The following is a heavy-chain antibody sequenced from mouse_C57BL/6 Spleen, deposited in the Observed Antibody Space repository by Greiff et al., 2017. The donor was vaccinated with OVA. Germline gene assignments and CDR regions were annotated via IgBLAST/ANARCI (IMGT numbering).Heavy chain of an antibody. V-gene: IGHV1-55*01. J-gene: IGHJ3*01. CDR2: IYPGSGST. CDR1: GYTFTSYW. Sequence: QVHVKQPGAELVKPGASVKMSCKASGYTFTSYWITWVKQRPGQGLEWIGDIYPGSGSTNYNEKFKSKATLTVDTSSSTAYMQLSSLTSEDSAVYYCASPGFAYWGQGTLVTVSA. CDR3: ASPGFAY.